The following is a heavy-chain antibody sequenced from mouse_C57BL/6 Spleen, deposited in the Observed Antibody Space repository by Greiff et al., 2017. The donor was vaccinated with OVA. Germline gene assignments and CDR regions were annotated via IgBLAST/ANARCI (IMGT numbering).Heavy chain of an antibody. CDR1: GYTFTSYW. J-gene: IGHJ2*01. Sequence: QVQLQQPGAELVKPGASVKLSCKASGYTFTSYWMQWVKQRPGQGLEWIGEIDPSDSYTNYNQKVKGKATLTVDTSSSTAYMQLSSLTSEDSAVYYCARRGLPFDYWGQGTTLTVSS. CDR2: IDPSDSYT. D-gene: IGHD2-4*01. V-gene: IGHV1-50*01. CDR3: ARRGLPFDY.